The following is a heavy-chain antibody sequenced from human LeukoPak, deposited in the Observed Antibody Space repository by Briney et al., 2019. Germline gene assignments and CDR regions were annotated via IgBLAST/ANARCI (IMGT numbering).Heavy chain of an antibody. V-gene: IGHV3-30*18. Sequence: GGSLRLSCAASGFTFSSYGMHWVRQAPGKGLEWVAVISYDGSNKYYADSVKGRFTISRDNSKNTLYLQMNSLRAEDTAVYYCAKEGSRSGYYFYYFDYWGQGTLVTVSS. CDR2: ISYDGSNK. D-gene: IGHD3-22*01. CDR1: GFTFSSYG. CDR3: AKEGSRSGYYFYYFDY. J-gene: IGHJ4*02.